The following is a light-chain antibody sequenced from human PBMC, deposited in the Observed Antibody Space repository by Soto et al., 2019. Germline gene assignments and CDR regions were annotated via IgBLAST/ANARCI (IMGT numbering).Light chain of an antibody. J-gene: IGLJ3*02. V-gene: IGLV2-14*01. CDR3: SSYTTSSTRV. CDR1: SNDVGAFDY. CDR2: DVT. Sequence: QSVLTQPAAVSGSPGQSITISCTGTSNDVGAFDYVSWYQQHPGKAPKLMIYDVTNRPSGVSNRFSGSKSGNTASLTISGLQAEDEADYYCSSYTTSSTRVFGGGTKVTVL.